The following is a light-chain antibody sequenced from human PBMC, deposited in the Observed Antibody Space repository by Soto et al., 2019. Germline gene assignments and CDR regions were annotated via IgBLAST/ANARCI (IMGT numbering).Light chain of an antibody. CDR1: QSVNRN. J-gene: IGKJ3*01. V-gene: IGKV3-15*01. CDR3: QQYNIWPPEVT. CDR2: GAS. Sequence: EKVMTQFPATLSVSPGESATLSCRASQSVNRNLAWYQQKPGQTPRLLIYGASTRAAGVPVRFSGSGSGTDFNLTISSLQSEDFAIYYCQQYNIWPPEVTFGPGTKVDIK.